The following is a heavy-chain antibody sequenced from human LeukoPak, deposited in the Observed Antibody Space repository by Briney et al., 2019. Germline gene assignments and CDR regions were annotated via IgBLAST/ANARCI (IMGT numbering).Heavy chain of an antibody. V-gene: IGHV3-11*01. CDR1: GFTFSDYY. CDR2: ISSIGSTI. J-gene: IGHJ4*02. Sequence: PGGSLTLSCAASGFTFSDYYMSWIRQAPGKGLEWVSYISSIGSTIYYAASVKGRFTISRDNAKNSLYLQMNSLRAEDTAVYYCARVNYDSSGYYYLSYYFDYWGQGTLVTVSS. CDR3: ARVNYDSSGYYYLSYYFDY. D-gene: IGHD3-22*01.